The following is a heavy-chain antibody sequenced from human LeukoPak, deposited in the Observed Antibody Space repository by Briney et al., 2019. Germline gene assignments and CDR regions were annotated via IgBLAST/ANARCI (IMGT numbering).Heavy chain of an antibody. D-gene: IGHD3-10*01. CDR2: ISWNSGSI. CDR3: AKDVYITMVRGVTGFDY. J-gene: IGHJ4*02. Sequence: GGSLRLSCAASGFTFDDYAMHWVRQAPGKGLEWVSGISWNSGSIGYADSVKGRFTISRDNAKNSLYLQMNSLRAEDTALYYCAKDVYITMVRGVTGFDYWGQGTLVTVSS. V-gene: IGHV3-9*01. CDR1: GFTFDDYA.